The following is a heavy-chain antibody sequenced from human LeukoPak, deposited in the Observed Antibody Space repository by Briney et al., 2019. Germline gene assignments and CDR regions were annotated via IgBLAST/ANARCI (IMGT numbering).Heavy chain of an antibody. D-gene: IGHD6-13*01. CDR1: GFTVSSNY. V-gene: IGHV3-23*01. Sequence: GGSLRLSCAASGFTVSSNYMSWVRQAPGKGLEWVSNISGNGDYTYYADSVKGRFTISRDNSKNTLYLQMNSLRADDTAVYYCAKRGIAAAASFDYWGQGTLVSVSS. J-gene: IGHJ4*02. CDR3: AKRGIAAAASFDY. CDR2: ISGNGDYT.